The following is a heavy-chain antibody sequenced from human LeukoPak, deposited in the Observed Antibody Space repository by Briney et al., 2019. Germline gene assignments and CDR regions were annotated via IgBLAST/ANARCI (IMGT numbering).Heavy chain of an antibody. CDR1: GFTFSSYA. D-gene: IGHD6-19*01. J-gene: IGHJ4*02. V-gene: IGHV3-30*04. CDR2: ISYDGSNK. CDR3: ARDQPIAVAGTGGDY. Sequence: PGRSLRLSCAASGFTFSSYAMHWVRQAPGKGLEWVAVISYDGSNKYYADSVKGRFTISRDNSKNTLYLQMNSLRAEDTAVYYCARDQPIAVAGTGGDYWGQGTLVTVSS.